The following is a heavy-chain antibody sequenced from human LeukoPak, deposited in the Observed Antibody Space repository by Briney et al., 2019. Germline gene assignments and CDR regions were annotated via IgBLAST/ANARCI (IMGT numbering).Heavy chain of an antibody. J-gene: IGHJ4*02. Sequence: SETLSLTCTVSGDTINSGGFYWSWIRQHPGKGLEWIGYIYYNGNTNYNPSLMSRVTISVDTSKSQFSLKLSSVTAADTAVYYCAKGAYGAGSYLFEYWGQGTLVTVSS. V-gene: IGHV4-61*08. D-gene: IGHD3-10*01. CDR2: IYYNGNT. CDR3: AKGAYGAGSYLFEY. CDR1: GDTINSGGFY.